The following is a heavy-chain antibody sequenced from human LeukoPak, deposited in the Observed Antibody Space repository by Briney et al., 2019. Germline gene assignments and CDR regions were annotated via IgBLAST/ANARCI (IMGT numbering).Heavy chain of an antibody. Sequence: GGSLRLSCAASGLTFSSYAMSWVRQAPGKGLEWVSGVSGSGGSTYYADSVKGRFTISRDKSKKTLYLQMNSLRAEDTAVYYCAKEGRYFDWLSFDYWGQGTLVTVSS. J-gene: IGHJ4*02. CDR2: VSGSGGST. CDR3: AKEGRYFDWLSFDY. V-gene: IGHV3-23*01. CDR1: GLTFSSYA. D-gene: IGHD3-9*01.